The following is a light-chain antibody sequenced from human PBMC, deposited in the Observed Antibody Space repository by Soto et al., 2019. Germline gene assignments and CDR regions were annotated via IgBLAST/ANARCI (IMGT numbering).Light chain of an antibody. CDR2: GAS. Sequence: EIVLTQSPGTLSLSPGERATLSCRASQSVTSNYLAWYQQTPGQAPRLLFFGASIRATGVPDRFSGSGSVTDFTLTISSLEPEDSAVYHCQQYGSSPTTFGQGTKVEIK. CDR1: QSVTSNY. J-gene: IGKJ1*01. CDR3: QQYGSSPTT. V-gene: IGKV3-20*01.